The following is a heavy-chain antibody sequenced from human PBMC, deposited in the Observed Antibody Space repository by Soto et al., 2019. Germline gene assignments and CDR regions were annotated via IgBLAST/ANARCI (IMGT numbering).Heavy chain of an antibody. Sequence: HPGGSLRLSCAASGFTFSSYSMNWVRQAPGKGLELVSYISSSSSTIYYADSVKGRFTISRDNAKNSLYLQMNSLRAEDTAVYYCARALARGYSYGQDPHYYGMDVWGQGTTVTVSS. D-gene: IGHD5-18*01. V-gene: IGHV3-48*01. CDR2: ISSSSSTI. CDR1: GFTFSSYS. CDR3: ARALARGYSYGQDPHYYGMDV. J-gene: IGHJ6*02.